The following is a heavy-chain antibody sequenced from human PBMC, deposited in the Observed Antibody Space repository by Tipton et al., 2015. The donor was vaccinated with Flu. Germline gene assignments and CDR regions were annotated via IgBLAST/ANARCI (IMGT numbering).Heavy chain of an antibody. CDR1: GGPITSSSYY. V-gene: IGHV4-39*07. CDR3: ATSRPHRYSYGMDV. Sequence: LRLSCSVSGGPITSSSYYWGWIRQPPGRPLEWVGSIYYTGYRYDNPSLKSRLAMSIDTSQSQFSLRLSSMTAADTAVYYCATSRPHRYSYGMDVWGQGATVSVSS. CDR2: IYYTGYR. D-gene: IGHD3-10*01. J-gene: IGHJ6*02.